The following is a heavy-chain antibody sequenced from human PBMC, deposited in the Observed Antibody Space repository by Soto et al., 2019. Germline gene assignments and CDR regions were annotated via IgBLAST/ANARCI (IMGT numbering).Heavy chain of an antibody. CDR1: GDSVSSNSAA. D-gene: IGHD2-8*01. CDR2: TYYRSKWYN. J-gene: IGHJ5*02. Sequence: SQTLSLTCAISGDSVSSNSAAWNWIRQSPSRGLEWLGRTYYRSKWYNDYAVSVKSRITINPDTSKNQFSLQLNSVTPEDTAVYYCARGGYEDCTNGVCYRRWFDPWGQGTLVTVSS. V-gene: IGHV6-1*01. CDR3: ARGGYEDCTNGVCYRRWFDP.